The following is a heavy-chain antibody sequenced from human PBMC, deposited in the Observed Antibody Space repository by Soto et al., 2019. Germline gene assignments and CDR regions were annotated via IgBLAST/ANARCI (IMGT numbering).Heavy chain of an antibody. CDR2: IDGSGGNT. D-gene: IGHD1-1*01. CDR1: GFTFSSYA. CDR3: EKREGYGSVDS. Sequence: EVQLLESGGGLVQPGGSLRLSCAASGFTFSSYAMSWVRQAPGKGLEWVSLIDGSGGNTYYADSVKGRFTISRDNSKNTLYMQMNSLTAEDTAVYYCEKREGYGSVDSWGQGTLVTVSS. J-gene: IGHJ4*02. V-gene: IGHV3-23*01.